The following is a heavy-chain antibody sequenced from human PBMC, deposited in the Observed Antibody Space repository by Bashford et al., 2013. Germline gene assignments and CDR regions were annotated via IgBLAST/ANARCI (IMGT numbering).Heavy chain of an antibody. CDR2: INPNSGGT. CDR3: ARAGYGDYIDWFRRRYGMDV. D-gene: IGHD4-17*01. Sequence: WVRQAPGQGLEWMGWINPNSGGTNYAQKFQGRVTMTRDTSISTAYMELSRLRSDDTAVYYCARAGYGDYIDWFRRRYGMDVWGQGTTVTVSS. V-gene: IGHV1-2*02. J-gene: IGHJ6*02.